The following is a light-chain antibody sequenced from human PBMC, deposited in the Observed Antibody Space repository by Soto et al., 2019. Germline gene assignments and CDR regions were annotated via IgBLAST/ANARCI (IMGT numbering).Light chain of an antibody. CDR3: QQRSNWPST. Sequence: EIVLTQSPATLSLSPGERATLSCRASQSVSSYLAWYQQKPGQAPRLLIYDASSRATGIPARFSGSGSGTDFTLTITSLEHEEFAVYYCQQRSNWPSTFGGGTKVEI. J-gene: IGKJ4*01. CDR1: QSVSSY. V-gene: IGKV3-11*01. CDR2: DAS.